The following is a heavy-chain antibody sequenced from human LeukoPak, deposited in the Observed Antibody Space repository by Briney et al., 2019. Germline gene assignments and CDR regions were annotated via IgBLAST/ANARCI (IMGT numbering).Heavy chain of an antibody. CDR2: IYYSGST. J-gene: IGHJ4*02. Sequence: SETLSLTCTVSGGSISSSSYYWGWIRQPPGKGLEWIGSIYYSGSTYYNPSLKSRVTISVDTSKNQFSLKLSSVTAADTAVYYCAGLRNFDYWGQGTLVTVSS. CDR1: GGSISSSSYY. CDR3: AGLRNFDY. V-gene: IGHV4-39*07. D-gene: IGHD4-17*01.